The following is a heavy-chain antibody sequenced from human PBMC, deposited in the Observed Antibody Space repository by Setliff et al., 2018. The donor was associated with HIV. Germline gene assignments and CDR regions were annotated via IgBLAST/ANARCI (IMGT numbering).Heavy chain of an antibody. CDR2: INHSGST. V-gene: IGHV4-34*01. D-gene: IGHD3-3*02. Sequence: ASETLSLTCAVYIESFSGYYWSWIRQSPGKGLEWIGEINHSGSTNYNPSLKSRVTISVDTSKNQFSLKLNSVTAADTAVYYCARIRVLEFLEWFAKDAFDIWGQGTMVTVSS. CDR3: ARIRVLEFLEWFAKDAFDI. J-gene: IGHJ3*02. CDR1: IESFSGYY.